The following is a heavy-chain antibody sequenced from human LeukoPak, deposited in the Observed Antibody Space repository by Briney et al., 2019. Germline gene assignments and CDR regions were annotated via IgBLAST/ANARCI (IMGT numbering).Heavy chain of an antibody. CDR1: GFTFSSYT. J-gene: IGHJ3*02. D-gene: IGHD3-22*01. Sequence: NPGESLRLSCAASGFTFSSYTMNWVRQAPGKGLEWVSFISSRSSYIYYADSVKGRFTISRDNAKNSLYLQMNSLRAEDTAVYYCARDNNDRSGYQLYAFDIWGQGTMVTVSA. V-gene: IGHV3-21*06. CDR2: ISSRSSYI. CDR3: ARDNNDRSGYQLYAFDI.